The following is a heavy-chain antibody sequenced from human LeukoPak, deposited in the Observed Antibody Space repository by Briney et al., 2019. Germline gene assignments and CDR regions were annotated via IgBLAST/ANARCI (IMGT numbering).Heavy chain of an antibody. D-gene: IGHD6-13*01. V-gene: IGHV3-23*01. J-gene: IGHJ3*02. CDR1: GFTFSSYA. Sequence: GGSLRLSCAASGFTFSSYAMSWVRQAPGKGLEWVSAISGSGGSTYYADSVKGRFTISRDNSKNTLYLQMNSLRAEDTAVYYCAKVGLYSSPGLAAFDIWGQGTMVTVSS. CDR2: ISGSGGST. CDR3: AKVGLYSSPGLAAFDI.